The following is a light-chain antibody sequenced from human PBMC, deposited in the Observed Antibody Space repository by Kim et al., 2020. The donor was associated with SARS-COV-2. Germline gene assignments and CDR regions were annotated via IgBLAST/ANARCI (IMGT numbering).Light chain of an antibody. CDR3: QHYGS. Sequence: VMTQSPGTLALSPGERATLSCRASQSVSSNYLAWYQQKPGQAPRLLIYAASIRATGIADRFSGGGSGTDFTLTISRLEPEDFAIYYCQHYGSFGQGTRLEIK. CDR1: QSVSSNY. V-gene: IGKV3-20*01. CDR2: AAS. J-gene: IGKJ5*01.